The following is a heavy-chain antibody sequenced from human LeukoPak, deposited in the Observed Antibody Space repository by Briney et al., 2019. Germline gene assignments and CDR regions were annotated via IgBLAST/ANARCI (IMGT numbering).Heavy chain of an antibody. CDR3: ARGYIVATILYYFDY. Sequence: ASVKVSCKASGYSFTGYYMHWVRQAPGQGLEGMGWISAYNGNTNYAQKLQGRVTMTTDTSTSTAYMELRSLRSDDTAVYYCARGYIVATILYYFDYWGQGTLVTVSS. D-gene: IGHD5-12*01. CDR1: GYSFTGYY. V-gene: IGHV1-18*04. CDR2: ISAYNGNT. J-gene: IGHJ4*02.